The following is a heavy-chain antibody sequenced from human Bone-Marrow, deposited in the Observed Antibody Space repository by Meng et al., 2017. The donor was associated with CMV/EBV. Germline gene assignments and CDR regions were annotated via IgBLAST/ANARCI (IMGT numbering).Heavy chain of an antibody. J-gene: IGHJ4*02. Sequence: ASVKVSCKTSGYTFASNGISWVRQAPGQGLEWMGWISPYNGNTNYEQNLQGRVTMTTDTSTSTAYMELRSLRSDDTAVYYCARFEVGVKTFDYWGQGTLVTVSS. V-gene: IGHV1-18*01. CDR1: GYTFASNG. CDR3: ARFEVGVKTFDY. D-gene: IGHD1-26*01. CDR2: ISPYNGNT.